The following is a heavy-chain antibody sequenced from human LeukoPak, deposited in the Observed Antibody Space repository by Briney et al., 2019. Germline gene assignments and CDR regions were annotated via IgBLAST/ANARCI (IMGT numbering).Heavy chain of an antibody. CDR3: AKDQSGYDYWDY. J-gene: IGHJ4*02. CDR2: ISGSGGST. V-gene: IGHV3-23*01. CDR1: GFTFSSYA. D-gene: IGHD5-12*01. Sequence: QAGGSLRLSCAASGFTFSSYAMSWVRQAPGKGLEWVSAISGSGGSTYYADSVKGRFTISRDNSKNTLYLQMNSLRAEDTAVYYCAKDQSGYDYWDYWGQGTLVTVSS.